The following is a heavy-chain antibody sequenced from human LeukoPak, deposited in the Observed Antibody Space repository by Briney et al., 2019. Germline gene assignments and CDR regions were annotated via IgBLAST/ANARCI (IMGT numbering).Heavy chain of an antibody. CDR2: INPNSGGT. J-gene: IGHJ6*03. Sequence: ASVKVSXKASGYTFTGYYMHWVRQAPGQGLEWMGWINPNSGGTNYAQKFQGRVTMTRDTSISTAYMELSRLRSDDTAVYYCARGWSGSYYSHYYYYMDVWGKGTTVTVSS. V-gene: IGHV1-2*02. D-gene: IGHD1-26*01. CDR1: GYTFTGYY. CDR3: ARGWSGSYYSHYYYYMDV.